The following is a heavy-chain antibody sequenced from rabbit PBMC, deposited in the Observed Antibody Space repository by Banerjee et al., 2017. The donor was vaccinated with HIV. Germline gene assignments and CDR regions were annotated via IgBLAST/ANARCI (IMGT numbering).Heavy chain of an antibody. CDR3: ARDLADLGNL. CDR1: GFSLSNNYV. CDR2: IDTSSGSA. D-gene: IGHD5-1*01. J-gene: IGHJ4*01. Sequence: QSLQESGGGLFQPGGSLALTCKASGFSLSNNYVMCWVRQAPGKGLEWIGCIDTSSGSAYYASWAKGRFTITRSTSLNTVTLQLNSLTAADTATYFCARDLADLGNLWGPGTLVTVS. V-gene: IGHV1S43*01.